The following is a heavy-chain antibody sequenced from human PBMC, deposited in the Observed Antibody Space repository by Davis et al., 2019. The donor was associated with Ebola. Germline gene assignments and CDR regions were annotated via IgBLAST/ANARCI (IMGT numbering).Heavy chain of an antibody. D-gene: IGHD1-26*01. J-gene: IGHJ3*02. Sequence: GESLKISCAASGFTFSNYWMHWVRQAPGKGLVWVSRINRDGSSTSYADSVKGRFTISRDSPKNSLYLQMNSLRADDTAVYYCARRIMGGHAFDIWGRGTMVTVSS. V-gene: IGHV3-74*01. CDR1: GFTFSNYW. CDR3: ARRIMGGHAFDI. CDR2: INRDGSST.